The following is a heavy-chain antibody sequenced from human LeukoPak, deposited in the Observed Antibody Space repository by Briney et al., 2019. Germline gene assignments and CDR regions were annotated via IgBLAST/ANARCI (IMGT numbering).Heavy chain of an antibody. Sequence: SVKVSFKASDYTFISYDISWVRQAPGQGLEWMGGIIPIFGTANYAQKFQGRVTITADKSTSTAYMELSSLRSEDTAVYYCARGREVGAKFGVDYWGQGTLVTVSS. J-gene: IGHJ4*02. CDR1: DYTFISYD. CDR3: ARGREVGAKFGVDY. V-gene: IGHV1-69*06. CDR2: IIPIFGTA. D-gene: IGHD1-26*01.